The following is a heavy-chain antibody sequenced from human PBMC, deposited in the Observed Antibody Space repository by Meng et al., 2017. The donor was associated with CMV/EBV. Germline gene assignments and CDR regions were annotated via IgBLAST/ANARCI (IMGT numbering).Heavy chain of an antibody. CDR3: AKDGSYRVYYFDY. J-gene: IGHJ4*02. Sequence: ASGFTFKHYGMHWVRQAPGKGLEWVAVIWFDGNNKYYADSVKGRFTISRDNTKNTLYLQMNSLRAEDTAVYYCAKDGSYRVYYFDYWGQGTLVTVSS. CDR1: GFTFKHYG. D-gene: IGHD1-26*01. CDR2: IWFDGNNK. V-gene: IGHV3-33*06.